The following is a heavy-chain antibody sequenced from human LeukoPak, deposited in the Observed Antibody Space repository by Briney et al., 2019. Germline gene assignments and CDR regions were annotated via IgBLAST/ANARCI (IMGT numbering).Heavy chain of an antibody. V-gene: IGHV3-23*01. CDR3: AKARGSSCYEFDC. Sequence: PGGSLRLSRAASGFAFSSYGMSWVRQAPGKGLEWVSAISNSGGSLYHADSVKGRFTISRDNCKNTLYLQMNSLRAEDTALYYCAKARGSSCYEFDCWGQGTLVTVSP. D-gene: IGHD6-13*01. CDR2: ISNSGGSL. J-gene: IGHJ4*02. CDR1: GFAFSSYG.